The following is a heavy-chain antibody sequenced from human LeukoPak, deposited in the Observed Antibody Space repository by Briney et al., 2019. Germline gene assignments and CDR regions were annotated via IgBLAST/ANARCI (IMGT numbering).Heavy chain of an antibody. CDR3: ARVTMGYSYGYPYYFDY. J-gene: IGHJ4*02. Sequence: PSETLSLTCTVSGGSISSYYWSWIRQPPGKGLEWIGYIYYSGSTNYNPSLKSRVTISVDTSKNQFSLKLSSVTAADTAVYYCARVTMGYSYGYPYYFDYWGQGTLVIVSS. V-gene: IGHV4-59*01. D-gene: IGHD5-18*01. CDR2: IYYSGST. CDR1: GGSISSYY.